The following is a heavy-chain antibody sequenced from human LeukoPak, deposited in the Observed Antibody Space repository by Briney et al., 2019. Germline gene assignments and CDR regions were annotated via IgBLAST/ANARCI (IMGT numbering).Heavy chain of an antibody. CDR2: ISGSGSST. J-gene: IGHJ4*02. Sequence: TGGSLRLSCAASGLMFTSSAMSWVRQAPGEGLEWVSGISGSGSSTYYADSVKGRFTISRDNSKNTLYLQMNSLRAEDTAVYYCARGLPGAVALDYWGQGTLVTVSS. V-gene: IGHV3-23*01. CDR1: GLMFTSSA. CDR3: ARGLPGAVALDY. D-gene: IGHD6-19*01.